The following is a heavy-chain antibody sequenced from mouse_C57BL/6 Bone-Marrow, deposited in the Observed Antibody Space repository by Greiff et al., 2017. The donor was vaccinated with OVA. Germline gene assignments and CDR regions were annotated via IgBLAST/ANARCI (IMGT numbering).Heavy chain of an antibody. CDR2: IDPETGGT. CDR1: GYTFTDYE. Sequence: QVQLQPSGAELVRPGASVTLSCKASGYTFTDYEMHWVKQTPVHGLEWIGAIDPETGGTASNQKFKGKAILTADKSSSTAYMELRSLTSEDSAVYYCQSTMVTDYFDYWGQGTTLTVSS. V-gene: IGHV1-15*01. D-gene: IGHD2-2*01. CDR3: QSTMVTDYFDY. J-gene: IGHJ2*01.